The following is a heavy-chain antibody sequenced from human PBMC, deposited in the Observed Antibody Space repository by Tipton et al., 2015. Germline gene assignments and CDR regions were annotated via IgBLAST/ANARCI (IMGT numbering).Heavy chain of an antibody. CDR2: LYYNDNI. CDR3: ACHDYDLLTRDYQTVDY. J-gene: IGHJ4*02. CDR1: AYSISSDYY. D-gene: IGHD3-9*01. Sequence: TLSLTCAVSAYSISSDYYWSWIRQSPGEGLEWIVSLYYNDNIYYNPSLQSRVAMSADTSKNQFSLRLTSVTAADTAVYYCACHDYDLLTRDYQTVDYWGQGTRVTVSS. V-gene: IGHV4-38-2*01.